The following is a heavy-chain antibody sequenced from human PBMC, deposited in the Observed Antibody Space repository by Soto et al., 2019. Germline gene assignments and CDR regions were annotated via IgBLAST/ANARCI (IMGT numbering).Heavy chain of an antibody. CDR3: ARVGTMDFKSLAY. J-gene: IGHJ3*01. D-gene: IGHD3-16*01. CDR2: ISRGGNTV. Sequence: QVQLVESGGGLVKPGGSLRLSCAASGFSFSDYYMMWIRQAPGKWLEWVSYISRGGNTVYYADSVKVRFTISRDNGKNSLYLQMNSLTVDDTAVYYCARVGTMDFKSLAYWGQGTIVTFSS. CDR1: GFSFSDYY. V-gene: IGHV3-11*01.